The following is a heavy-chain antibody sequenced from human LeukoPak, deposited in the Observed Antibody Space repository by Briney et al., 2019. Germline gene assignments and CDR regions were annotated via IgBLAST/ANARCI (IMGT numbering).Heavy chain of an antibody. J-gene: IGHJ4*02. Sequence: SETLSLTCTVSGGSISSGGYYWSWIRQHPGKGLEWIGYIYYSGTTYYNPSLKSRVTISIDTSKNQFSLKLSSVTAADTAVYYCARDIPTGYYDNWGQGILVTVSS. CDR2: IYYSGTT. CDR1: GGSISSGGYY. V-gene: IGHV4-31*03. CDR3: ARDIPTGYYDN. D-gene: IGHD3-9*01.